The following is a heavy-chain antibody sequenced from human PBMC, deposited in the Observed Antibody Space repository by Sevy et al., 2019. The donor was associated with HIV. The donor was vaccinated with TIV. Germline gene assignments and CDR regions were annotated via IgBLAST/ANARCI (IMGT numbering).Heavy chain of an antibody. Sequence: GGSLRLSCAASGFTFSSYAMHWVRQAPGKGLEWVAVISYDGSNKYYADSVKGRFTISRDNSKNTLYLQMNSLRAEDTAVYYCAREGVVAAAADGLNYYYYSMDVWGKGTTVTVS. V-gene: IGHV3-30-3*01. J-gene: IGHJ6*03. CDR2: ISYDGSNK. D-gene: IGHD2-15*01. CDR1: GFTFSSYA. CDR3: AREGVVAAAADGLNYYYYSMDV.